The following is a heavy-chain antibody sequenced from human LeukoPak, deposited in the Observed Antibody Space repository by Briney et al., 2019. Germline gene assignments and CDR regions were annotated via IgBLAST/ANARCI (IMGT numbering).Heavy chain of an antibody. V-gene: IGHV3-15*01. D-gene: IGHD5-18*01. CDR2: IKSKTDGGTT. CDR1: GFTFSNAW. J-gene: IGHJ3*02. CDR3: ARVRDIQLYDAFDI. Sequence: GGSLRLSCAASGFTFSNAWMSWVRQAPGKGLEWVGRIKSKTDGGTTDYAAPVKGRFTISRDDSKNTLYLQMNSLKTEDTAVYYCARVRDIQLYDAFDIWGQGTMVTVSS.